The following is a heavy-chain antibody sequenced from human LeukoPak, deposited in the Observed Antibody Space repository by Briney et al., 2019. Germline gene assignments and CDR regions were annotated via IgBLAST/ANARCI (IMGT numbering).Heavy chain of an antibody. CDR3: AREEASAGDY. CDR2: IHYTGST. J-gene: IGHJ4*02. CDR1: GGSLTSSSHF. V-gene: IGHV4-39*01. D-gene: IGHD6-13*01. Sequence: PSETLSLTCTVSGGSLTSSSHFWAWIRQPPGKGLEWIASIHYTGSTFYSPSLQSRVTISVDTSKNQFSLNLRSVTATDTAVYYCAREEASAGDYWGQGTLVTVSS.